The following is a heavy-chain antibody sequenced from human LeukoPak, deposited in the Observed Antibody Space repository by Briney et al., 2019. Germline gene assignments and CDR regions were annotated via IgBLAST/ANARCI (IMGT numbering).Heavy chain of an antibody. Sequence: GGSLRLSCAASGFTFSSYAMHWVRQAPGKGLEWVAVISYDGSNKYYADSVKGRFTISRDNAKNTLYLQMNSLRAEDTAVYYCAGFCGGDCYPNWFDPWGQGTLVTVSS. D-gene: IGHD2-21*02. CDR2: ISYDGSNK. J-gene: IGHJ5*02. V-gene: IGHV3-30*07. CDR3: AGFCGGDCYPNWFDP. CDR1: GFTFSSYA.